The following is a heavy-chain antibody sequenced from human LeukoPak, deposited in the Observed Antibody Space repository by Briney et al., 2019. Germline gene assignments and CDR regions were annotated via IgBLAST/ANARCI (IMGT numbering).Heavy chain of an antibody. Sequence: WASVKFSFKASGGAFSSYAISWVRRAPGQGVEWMGGIIPIFGTANYSQKFQGRVTITADKSTSTAYMELSSLRSEDTAVYYCASYYGSGSYYKRDGMDVWGKGTTVTVSS. D-gene: IGHD3-10*01. CDR3: ASYYGSGSYYKRDGMDV. CDR1: GGAFSSYA. CDR2: IIPIFGTA. V-gene: IGHV1-69*06. J-gene: IGHJ6*04.